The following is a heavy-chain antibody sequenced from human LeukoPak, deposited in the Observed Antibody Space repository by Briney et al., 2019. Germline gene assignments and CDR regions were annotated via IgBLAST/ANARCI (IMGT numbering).Heavy chain of an antibody. J-gene: IGHJ5*02. CDR1: GGSISSYY. D-gene: IGHD1-1*01. Sequence: SETLSLTCSVSGGSISSYYWSWIRQPPGKGLEWIGYIYYSGSTNYSSSLKSRVTISVDTSKNQFSLKLSSVTAADTAVYYCARDPNENWFDPWGQGTLVTVSS. V-gene: IGHV4-59*12. CDR3: ARDPNENWFDP. CDR2: IYYSGST.